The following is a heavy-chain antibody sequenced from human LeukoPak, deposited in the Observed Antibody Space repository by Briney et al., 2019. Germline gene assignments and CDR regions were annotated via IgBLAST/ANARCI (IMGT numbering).Heavy chain of an antibody. J-gene: IGHJ4*02. Sequence: GRSLRLSCAASGFTFSSYDMHWVRQATGKGLGWVSAIGTAGDTYYPGSVKGRFTISRENAKNSLYLQMNSLRAGDTAVYYCARASNCGGDCYMFDYWGQGTLVTVSS. CDR2: IGTAGDT. D-gene: IGHD2-21*02. CDR1: GFTFSSYD. CDR3: ARASNCGGDCYMFDY. V-gene: IGHV3-13*01.